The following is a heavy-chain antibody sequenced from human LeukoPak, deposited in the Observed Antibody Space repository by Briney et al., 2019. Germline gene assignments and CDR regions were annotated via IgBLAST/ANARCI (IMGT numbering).Heavy chain of an antibody. CDR2: ISSSSYI. J-gene: IGHJ4*02. Sequence: GGSLRLSCAASGFTFSSYSMNWVRQAPGKGLEWVSSISSSSYIYYADSVKGRFTISRDNAKNSLYLQMNSLRAEDTAVYYCARDAYYDFWSGYKDLDYWGQGTLVTVSS. V-gene: IGHV3-21*01. CDR3: ARDAYYDFWSGYKDLDY. CDR1: GFTFSSYS. D-gene: IGHD3-3*01.